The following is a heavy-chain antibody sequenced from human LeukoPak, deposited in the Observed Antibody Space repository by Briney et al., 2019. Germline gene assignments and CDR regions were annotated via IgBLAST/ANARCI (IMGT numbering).Heavy chain of an antibody. CDR2: IYSGGST. CDR1: GFTVSSNY. CDR3: ANSRDIVVVPAANREGYYMDV. J-gene: IGHJ6*03. D-gene: IGHD2-2*01. Sequence: GGSLRLSCAASGFTVSSNYMSWVRQAPGKGLGWVSVIYSGGSTYYADSVKGRFTISRDNSKNTLYLQMNSLRAEDTAVYYCANSRDIVVVPAANREGYYMDVWGKGTTVTVSS. V-gene: IGHV3-66*01.